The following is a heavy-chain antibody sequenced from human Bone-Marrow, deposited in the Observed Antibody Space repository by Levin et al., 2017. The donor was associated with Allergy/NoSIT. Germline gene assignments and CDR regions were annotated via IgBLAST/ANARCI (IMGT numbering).Heavy chain of an antibody. J-gene: IGHJ3*01. CDR1: GFTFNNYA. CDR3: AKGSSTTGTTRDFDC. D-gene: IGHD1-1*01. Sequence: ETLSLTCAASGFTFNNYAMTWVRQAPGKGLEWVSVISDNGVTTFYADSVKGRFTISRDNSKNTVYLQMSSLRADDTAVYYCAKGSSTTGTTRDFDCWGQGTMVTVSS. CDR2: ISDNGVTT. V-gene: IGHV3-23*01.